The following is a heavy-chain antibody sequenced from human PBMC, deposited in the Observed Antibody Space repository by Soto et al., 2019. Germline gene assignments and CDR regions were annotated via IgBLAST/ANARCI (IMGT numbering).Heavy chain of an antibody. V-gene: IGHV3-23*01. J-gene: IGHJ4*02. CDR2: IGGSSATT. D-gene: IGHD4-17*01. CDR3: VNSVLYGDYMSAGDS. Sequence: PGGSLRLSCAASGFTFSGSVMHWVRQASGKGLEWVSSIGGSSATTYYADSVKGRFTISRDNSKNTLSLQMNSLRAEDTAIYYCVNSVLYGDYMSAGDSWAQGPLVPVSS. CDR1: GFTFSGSV.